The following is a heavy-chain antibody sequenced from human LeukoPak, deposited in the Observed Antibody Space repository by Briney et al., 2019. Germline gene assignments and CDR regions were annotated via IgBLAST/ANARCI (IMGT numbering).Heavy chain of an antibody. D-gene: IGHD2-15*01. V-gene: IGHV1-8*01. CDR2: MNPNSGNT. CDR1: GYTFTSYD. J-gene: IGHJ6*02. Sequence: ASVNVSCKASGYTFTSYDINWVRQATGQGLEWMGWMNPNSGNTGYAQKFQGRVTMTRNTSISTAYMELSSLRSEDTAVYYCAREDIYYYYYGMDVWGQGTTVTVSS. CDR3: AREDIYYYYYGMDV.